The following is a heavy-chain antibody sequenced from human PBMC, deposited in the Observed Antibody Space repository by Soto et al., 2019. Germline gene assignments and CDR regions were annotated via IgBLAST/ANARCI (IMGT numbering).Heavy chain of an antibody. D-gene: IGHD4-17*01. CDR3: ARRYGDYFDF. CDR1: GGSSSSYY. Sequence: TSETLSLTCTVSGGSSSSYYWSWIWQPPGKGLEWIGYIYYSGGTNYNPSLKSRVTTSVATSKNQFSLKLSSVTAADTAVYYWARRYGDYFDFWGQGTLVTVSS. J-gene: IGHJ4*02. CDR2: IYYSGGT. V-gene: IGHV4-59*08.